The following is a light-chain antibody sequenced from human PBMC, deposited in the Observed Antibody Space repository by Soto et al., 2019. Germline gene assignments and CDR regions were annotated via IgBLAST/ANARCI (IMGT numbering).Light chain of an antibody. CDR3: QHRSNWPPYT. Sequence: EIVLTQSPATLSLSPGARATLSCRASESLGRYLAWYQQKPGQAPRLLIYDASNRATGIPAGFSGSGSGTHFTLPITTLGPEDFAVYYCQHRSNWPPYTFGQGTKLEIK. J-gene: IGKJ2*01. CDR2: DAS. V-gene: IGKV3-11*01. CDR1: ESLGRY.